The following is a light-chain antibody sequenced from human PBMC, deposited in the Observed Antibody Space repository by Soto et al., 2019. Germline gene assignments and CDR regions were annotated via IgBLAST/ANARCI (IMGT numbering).Light chain of an antibody. J-gene: IGLJ1*01. CDR2: YDD. V-gene: IGLV1-36*01. CDR1: SSNIGNNA. CDR3: EAWDDSLNGYV. Sequence: QSVLTQPPSVSEAPRQRVTISCSGSSSNIGNNAVKWYQQVPGKAPKLLIYYDDLLPSGVSDRFSGSKSGTSASLAISGLQSEDEADYYCEAWDDSLNGYVFGTGTKLTVL.